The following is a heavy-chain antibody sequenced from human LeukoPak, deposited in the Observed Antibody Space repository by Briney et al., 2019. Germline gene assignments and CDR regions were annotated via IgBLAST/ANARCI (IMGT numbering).Heavy chain of an antibody. CDR3: ARVIPYSSGWSSFDY. CDR2: LTANGGGT. J-gene: IGHJ4*02. V-gene: IGHV3-23*01. CDR1: GFTFSSSA. Sequence: GGSLRLSCVASGFTFSSSAMSWVRQAPGKGLEWVSALTANGGGTYYADSVKGRFTISRDNAKNSLYLQMNSLRAEDTAVYYCARVIPYSSGWSSFDYWGQGTLVTVSS. D-gene: IGHD6-19*01.